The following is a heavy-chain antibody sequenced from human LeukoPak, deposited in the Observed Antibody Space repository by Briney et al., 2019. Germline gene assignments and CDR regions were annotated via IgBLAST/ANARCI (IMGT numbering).Heavy chain of an antibody. J-gene: IGHJ4*02. Sequence: SETLSLTCTVSGGSIRSSYYYWGWIRQPPGKGLEWIGSIYDSGSTYYNPSLKSRVTISVDTSKNQFSLKLISVTAADTAVYYCARTRSSGYLTFDYWGQGILVTVSS. D-gene: IGHD3-22*01. CDR2: IYDSGST. CDR3: ARTRSSGYLTFDY. V-gene: IGHV4-39*01. CDR1: GGSIRSSYYY.